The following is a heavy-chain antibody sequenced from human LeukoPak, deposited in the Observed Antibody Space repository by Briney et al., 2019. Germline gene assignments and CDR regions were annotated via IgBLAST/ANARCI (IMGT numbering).Heavy chain of an antibody. CDR1: GFTFSNHW. J-gene: IGHJ5*02. CDR3: VIDCRGWCSDMIHA. D-gene: IGHD2-15*01. Sequence: GGSLRLSCVASGFTFSNHWMYWVRQTEKGLAWVAYIKHDGAVTVYVDSVKGRFTISRDNAKNSLYLQMNNLRAGDAAVYYCVIDCRGWCSDMIHAWGQGTLVTVSS. V-gene: IGHV3-7*01. CDR2: IKHDGAVT.